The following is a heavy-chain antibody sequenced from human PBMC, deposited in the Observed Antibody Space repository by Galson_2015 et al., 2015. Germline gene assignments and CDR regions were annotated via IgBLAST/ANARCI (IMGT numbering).Heavy chain of an antibody. V-gene: IGHV2-5*01. Sequence: PALVKPTQTLTLTCTFSGFSLSTSGVGVGWIRQPPGKALEWLALIYWNDDKRYSPSLKSRLTITKDTSKNQVVLTMTNMDPVDTATYYCARQDLWGAFDIWGQGTMVTVSS. D-gene: IGHD1-26*01. CDR1: GFSLSTSGVG. J-gene: IGHJ3*02. CDR2: IYWNDDK. CDR3: ARQDLWGAFDI.